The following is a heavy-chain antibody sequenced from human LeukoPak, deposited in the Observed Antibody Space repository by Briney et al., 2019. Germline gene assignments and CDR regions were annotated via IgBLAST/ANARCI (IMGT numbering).Heavy chain of an antibody. CDR2: ISYDGSNK. D-gene: IGHD3-3*01. V-gene: IGHV3-30*18. CDR1: GLTFSSYG. J-gene: IGHJ3*02. Sequence: GGSLRLSCAASGLTFSSYGMHWVRQAPGKGLEWVAVISYDGSNKYYADSVKGRFTISRDNSKNTLYLQMNSLRAEDTAVYYCANLASGRDDAFDIWGQGTMVTVSS. CDR3: ANLASGRDDAFDI.